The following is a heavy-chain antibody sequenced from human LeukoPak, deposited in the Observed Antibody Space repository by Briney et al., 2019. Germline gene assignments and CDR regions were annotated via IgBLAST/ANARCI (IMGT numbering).Heavy chain of an antibody. CDR2: IWYDGSNV. CDR3: VRGRGSYGWFDP. Sequence: GGSLRLSCAASGFTFSNYGMHWARQAPGKGLEWVGVIWYDGSNVKYPDSVKGRFTISRDNSKNTLYLQMNSLRAEDTAVYYCVRGRGSYGWFDPWGQGTLVTVSS. J-gene: IGHJ5*02. V-gene: IGHV3-33*01. D-gene: IGHD3-10*01. CDR1: GFTFSNYG.